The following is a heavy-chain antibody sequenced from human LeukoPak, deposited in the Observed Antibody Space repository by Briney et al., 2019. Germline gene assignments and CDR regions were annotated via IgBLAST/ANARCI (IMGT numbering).Heavy chain of an antibody. D-gene: IGHD6-13*01. CDR1: GFSFSDYY. CDR2: IYYSGST. CDR3: ARLGGAAAGTLDP. V-gene: IGHV4-59*08. J-gene: IGHJ5*02. Sequence: GSLRLSCAASGFSFSDYYMSWMRQAPGKGLERIGYIYYSGSTNYNPSLKSRVTISVDTSKNQFSLKLTSVTAADTAVYYCARLGGAAAGTLDPWGQGTLVTVSS.